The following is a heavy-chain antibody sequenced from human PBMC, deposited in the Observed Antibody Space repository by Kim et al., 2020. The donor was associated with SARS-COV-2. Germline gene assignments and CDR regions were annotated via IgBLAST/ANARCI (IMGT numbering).Heavy chain of an antibody. CDR3: AIIAYGDYYFDY. J-gene: IGHJ4*02. Sequence: NTPSLKRQVTISEDTSKNQFSLELSSVTAADTAVYYCAIIAYGDYYFDYWGQGTLVTVSS. V-gene: IGHV4-31*01. D-gene: IGHD4-17*01.